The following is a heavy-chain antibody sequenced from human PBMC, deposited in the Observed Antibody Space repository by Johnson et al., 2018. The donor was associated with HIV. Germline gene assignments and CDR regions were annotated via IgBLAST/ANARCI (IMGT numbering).Heavy chain of an antibody. CDR1: GFAFSSYA. CDR3: AREATVVMLGYAFDI. CDR2: ISYDGSNK. J-gene: IGHJ3*02. D-gene: IGHD4-23*01. V-gene: IGHV3-30-3*01. Sequence: QVQLVESGGGVVQPGRSLRLSCAASGFAFSSYAMHWVRQAPGKGLEWVAVISYDGSNKYYADSVKGRFTISRDNSKNTLYLQMHSLRTEDTAVYYCAREATVVMLGYAFDIWGQGTMVTVSS.